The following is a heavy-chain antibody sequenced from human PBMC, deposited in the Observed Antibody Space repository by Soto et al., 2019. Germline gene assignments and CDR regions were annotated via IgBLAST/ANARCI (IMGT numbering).Heavy chain of an antibody. CDR2: ISGSGGST. Sequence: EVQLLESGGGLVQPGGSLRLSCAASGFTFSSYAMNGVRQAPGKGLEWVSVISGSGGSTYYADSVKGRFTISRDNSKNTLYLQMNSLRAEDTAVYYCARRSSGWYFDYWGQRTLVTVSS. CDR1: GFTFSSYA. J-gene: IGHJ4*02. CDR3: ARRSSGWYFDY. D-gene: IGHD6-19*01. V-gene: IGHV3-23*01.